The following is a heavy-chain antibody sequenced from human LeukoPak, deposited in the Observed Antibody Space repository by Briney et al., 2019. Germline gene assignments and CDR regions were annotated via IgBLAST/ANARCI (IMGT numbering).Heavy chain of an antibody. J-gene: IGHJ5*02. CDR2: IYYSGST. V-gene: IGHV4-59*01. D-gene: IGHD2-2*01. CDR1: GGSISSYY. CDR3: ARGRGVVPTAEFDH. Sequence: SETLSLTCTVSGGSISSYYWSWIRQPPGKGLEWIGCIYYSGSTNYNPSFKSRVTISVDTSKNQFSLKLSSVTAADTAVYYCARGRGVVPTAEFDHWGQGTLVTVSS.